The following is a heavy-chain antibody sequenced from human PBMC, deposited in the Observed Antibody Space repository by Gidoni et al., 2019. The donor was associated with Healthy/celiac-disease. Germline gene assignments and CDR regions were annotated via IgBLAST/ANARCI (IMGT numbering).Heavy chain of an antibody. CDR2: ISYDGSNK. CDR3: AREWVTFDY. D-gene: IGHD2-21*02. Sequence: QVQLVESGGGVVQPGRSLRLSCAASGFTFSSYAMHWVRQAPGKGLEWVAVISYDGSNKYYADSVKGRFTISRDNSKNTLYLQMNSLRAEDTAVYYCAREWVTFDYWGQGTLVTVSS. CDR1: GFTFSSYA. J-gene: IGHJ4*02. V-gene: IGHV3-30*04.